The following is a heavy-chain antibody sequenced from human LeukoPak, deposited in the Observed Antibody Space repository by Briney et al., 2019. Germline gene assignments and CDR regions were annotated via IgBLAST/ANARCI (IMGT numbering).Heavy chain of an antibody. D-gene: IGHD6-6*01. CDR2: IYYSGDT. CDR3: ARHSRTYSSLNY. V-gene: IGHV4-39*01. Sequence: SETLSLTCTVSGGSISSTSHNWGWIRQPPGKGLEWIGNIYYSGDTYFNPSLKSRVTMSIDASKNQFSPKLTSVTAADTAVYYCARHSRTYSSLNYWGQGTLVTVSS. J-gene: IGHJ4*02. CDR1: GGSISSTSHN.